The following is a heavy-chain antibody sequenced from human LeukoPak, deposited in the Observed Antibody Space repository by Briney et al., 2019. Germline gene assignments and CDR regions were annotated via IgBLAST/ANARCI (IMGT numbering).Heavy chain of an antibody. CDR1: RYTFTTYG. CDR2: ISAYNGKT. J-gene: IGHJ4*02. Sequence: ASLKVSRKASRYTFTTYGISWVRQAPGQGLESVGWISAYNGKTNSAQKRQGRVTMTTGTSTITAYMELRSLRSDDTAVYYCAGNYYGSGGYYNWGQGQFDYWGQGTLVTVSS. V-gene: IGHV1-18*01. CDR3: AGNYYGSGGYYNWGQGQFDY. D-gene: IGHD3-10*01.